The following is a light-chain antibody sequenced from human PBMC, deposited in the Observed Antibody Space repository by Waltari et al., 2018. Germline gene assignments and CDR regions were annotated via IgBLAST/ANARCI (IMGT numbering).Light chain of an antibody. V-gene: IGLV3-19*01. CDR1: SLRNYY. Sequence: SSELTQDPAVSVALGQPVTITCQGDSLRNYYANWYQQKPGQAPVLVIYDENRRPSGIPDRFSGSRSGNTASLTINGAQAEDEADYYCNSRETKDKYIFVFGTGTKVTIL. CDR2: DEN. CDR3: NSRETKDKYIFV. J-gene: IGLJ1*01.